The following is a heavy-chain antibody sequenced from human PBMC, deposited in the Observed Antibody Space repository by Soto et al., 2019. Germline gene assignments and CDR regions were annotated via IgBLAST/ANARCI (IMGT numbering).Heavy chain of an antibody. Sequence: GSLRLSCAASGFTFSSYAMHWVRQAPGKGLEWVAVISYDGSNKYYADSVKGRFTISRDNSKNTLYLQMNSLRAEDTAVYYCASSRVGGRYYYGSGSYFATLAAPDYWGQGTLVTVSS. CDR2: ISYDGSNK. CDR1: GFTFSSYA. CDR3: ASSRVGGRYYYGSGSYFATLAAPDY. J-gene: IGHJ4*02. V-gene: IGHV3-30-3*01. D-gene: IGHD3-10*01.